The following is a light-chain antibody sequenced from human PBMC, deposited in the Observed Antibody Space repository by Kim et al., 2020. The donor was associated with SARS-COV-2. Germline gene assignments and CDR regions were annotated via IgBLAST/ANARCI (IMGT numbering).Light chain of an antibody. J-gene: IGKJ1*01. CDR2: DAT. V-gene: IGKV3-15*01. CDR1: QTINNK. CDR3: QQSHDWPPLT. Sequence: SPGERATLSGRASQTINNKLVWYQQKPGQDPRLLIYDATTRATGVPARFMGSGSETDFTLTISSLQSEDFAVYYCQQSHDWPPLTFGQGTKVDIK.